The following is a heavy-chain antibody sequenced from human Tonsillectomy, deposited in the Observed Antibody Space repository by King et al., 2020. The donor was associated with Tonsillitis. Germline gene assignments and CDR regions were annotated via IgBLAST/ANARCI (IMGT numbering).Heavy chain of an antibody. CDR3: ARQSYYYYDESVPPLYIDS. Sequence: QLQESGPRVVKTSETLSLSCTVSGDSVSTTANYWGWIRQPPGKGLEWIGSFYYTGRTYYNPSLTGRVTLSVGPSGNQFSLELRSVSAADTSIYYCARQSYYYYDESVPPLYIDSWGQGILVTVSS. D-gene: IGHD3-16*01. V-gene: IGHV4-39*01. CDR2: FYYTGRT. CDR1: GDSVSTTANY. J-gene: IGHJ4*02.